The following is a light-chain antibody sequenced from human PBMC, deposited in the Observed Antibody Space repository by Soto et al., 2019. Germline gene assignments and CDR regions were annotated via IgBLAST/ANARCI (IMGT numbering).Light chain of an antibody. Sequence: DIQMDQSPSTLSASVEDRVTITCRASQSISTWLAWYQHKAGKAPKLLMYKAYNLESGVPSRFIGSGSVTEFTLTISSLHPEDFATYYCQQYNTYSFGQGTKVEIK. V-gene: IGKV1-5*03. CDR1: QSISTW. J-gene: IGKJ1*01. CDR3: QQYNTYS. CDR2: KAY.